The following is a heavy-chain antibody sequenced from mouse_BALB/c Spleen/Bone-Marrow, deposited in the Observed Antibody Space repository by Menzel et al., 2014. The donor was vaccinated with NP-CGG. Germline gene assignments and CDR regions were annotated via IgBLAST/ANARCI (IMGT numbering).Heavy chain of an antibody. CDR1: GFDFSRYW. CDR2: INPDSSTI. V-gene: IGHV4-1*02. Sequence: VQLKQSGGGLVQPGGSLKLSCAASGFDFSRYWMSWVRQAPGKGLEWIGEINPDSSTINYTPSLKDKFIISRDNAKNTLYLQMSKVRSEDTALYYCARQGYYGKGDYWGQGTPLTISS. CDR3: ARQGYYGKGDY. D-gene: IGHD2-1*01. J-gene: IGHJ2*01.